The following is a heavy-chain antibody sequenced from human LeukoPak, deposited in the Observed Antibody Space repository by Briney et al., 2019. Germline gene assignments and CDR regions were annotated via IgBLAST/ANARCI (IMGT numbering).Heavy chain of an antibody. J-gene: IGHJ4*02. D-gene: IGHD4-23*01. V-gene: IGHV3-21*01. CDR1: GFTYSHYG. CDR2: ISSSSSYI. CDR3: ARGGLGNFD. Sequence: GGTLRLSCVASGFTYSHYGMNWVRQAPGKGLEWVSSISSSSSYIFYADSVKGRFTISRDNAKNSLYLQMNSLRAEDTAVYYCARGGLGNFDWGQGTLVTVSS.